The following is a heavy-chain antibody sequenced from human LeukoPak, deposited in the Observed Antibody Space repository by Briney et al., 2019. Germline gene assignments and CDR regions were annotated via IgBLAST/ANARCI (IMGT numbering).Heavy chain of an antibody. Sequence: ASVKVSCKASGGTLSIYAISWVRQAPGQGLEWMGWISAYNGNTNYAQKLQGRVTMTTDTSTSTAYMELRSLRSDDTAVYYCARDYDSSGYYAPDYWGQGTLVTVSS. D-gene: IGHD3-22*01. J-gene: IGHJ4*02. CDR1: GGTLSIYA. V-gene: IGHV1-18*01. CDR2: ISAYNGNT. CDR3: ARDYDSSGYYAPDY.